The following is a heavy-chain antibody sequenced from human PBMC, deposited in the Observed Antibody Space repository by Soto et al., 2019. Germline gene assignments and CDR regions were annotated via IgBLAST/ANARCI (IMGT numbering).Heavy chain of an antibody. V-gene: IGHV2-5*01. CDR2: IYWNDDK. CDR3: AQAALAAAGISLNY. J-gene: IGHJ4*02. D-gene: IGHD6-13*01. Sequence: SGPTLVNPTQTLTLTCTFSGFSLSTSGGGVGWIRQPPGKALEWLALIYWNDDKRYSPSLKSRLTITKDTSKNQVVLTMTNMDPVDTATYYCAQAALAAAGISLNYWGQGTLVTVSS. CDR1: GFSLSTSGGG.